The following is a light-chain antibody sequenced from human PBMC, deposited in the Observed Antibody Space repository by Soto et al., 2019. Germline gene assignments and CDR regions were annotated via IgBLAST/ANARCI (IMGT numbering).Light chain of an antibody. CDR2: EVT. CDR3: TPYAGSNIPVV. CDR1: SSDVGGYNF. Sequence: QSVLTQPPSASGSPGQSASISCTGTSSDVGGYNFVSWYQQHPGKAPKLMIYEVTKRPSGVPDRFSGSKSGNTASLTVSGLQAEDEADYYCTPYAGSNIPVVFGGGTQLTVL. V-gene: IGLV2-8*01. J-gene: IGLJ2*01.